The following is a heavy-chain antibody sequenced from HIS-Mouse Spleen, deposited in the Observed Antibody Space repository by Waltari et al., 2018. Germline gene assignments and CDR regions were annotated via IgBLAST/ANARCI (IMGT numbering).Heavy chain of an antibody. D-gene: IGHD3-3*01. J-gene: IGHJ4*02. CDR2: MNPNSGNT. Sequence: QVQLVQSGAEVKKPAASVKVSCKASGDTFTSYDINWVGQATGQGREWKGWMNPNSGNTGYAQKFQGRVTMTRNTSISTAYMELSSLRSEDTAVYYCARVYYDFWSGYYYWGQGTLVTVSS. CDR1: GDTFTSYD. V-gene: IGHV1-8*01. CDR3: ARVYYDFWSGYYY.